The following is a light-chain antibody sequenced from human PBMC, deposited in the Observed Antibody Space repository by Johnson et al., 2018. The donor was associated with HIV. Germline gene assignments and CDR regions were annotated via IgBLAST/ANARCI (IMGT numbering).Light chain of an antibody. CDR2: EDN. J-gene: IGLJ1*01. Sequence: QAVLTQPPSVSAAPGQRVNISCSGNSSNIENYFVSWYQQLPGAAPRLLIYEDNKRPSGIPDRFSGSKSGTSATLGITGLQTGDEADYYCGVWDASLSPHYVFGTGTTVIVL. CDR3: GVWDASLSPHYV. CDR1: SSNIENYF. V-gene: IGLV1-51*02.